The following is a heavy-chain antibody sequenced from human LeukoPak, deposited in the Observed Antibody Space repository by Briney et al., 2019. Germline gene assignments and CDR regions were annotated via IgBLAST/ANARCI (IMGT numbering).Heavy chain of an antibody. CDR3: VRDVFSLGDS. Sequence: GGSLRLSCAASGFTFSDYGMHWARQAPGKGLVWVSHINHDGTLRNYADSVKGRFTISRDFAKNTLYLQMNTLGAEDTAVYYCVRDVFSLGDSWGQGTLVTVSS. J-gene: IGHJ4*02. CDR2: INHDGTLR. D-gene: IGHD2/OR15-2a*01. V-gene: IGHV3-74*01. CDR1: GFTFSDYG.